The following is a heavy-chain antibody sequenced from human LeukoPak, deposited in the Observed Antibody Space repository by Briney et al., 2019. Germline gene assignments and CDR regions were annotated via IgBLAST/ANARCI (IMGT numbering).Heavy chain of an antibody. V-gene: IGHV3-21*04. J-gene: IGHJ4*02. D-gene: IGHD3-16*01. CDR2: ISTRSSYL. Sequence: GGSLRLSCAASGFTFSTYTMNWVRQAPGKGLQWVSSISTRSSYLYYADSVKGRFTISRDDAKNSLYLQLNSLRAEDTAVYYCARLGGGRPRPYYFDYWGQGTLVTVSS. CDR3: ARLGGGRPRPYYFDY. CDR1: GFTFSTYT.